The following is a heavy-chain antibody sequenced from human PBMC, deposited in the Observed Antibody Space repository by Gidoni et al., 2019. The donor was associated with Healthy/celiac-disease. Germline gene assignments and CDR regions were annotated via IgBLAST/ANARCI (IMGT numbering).Heavy chain of an antibody. D-gene: IGHD3-22*01. V-gene: IGHV3-21*01. CDR2: ISSSSSYI. CDR1: GFTFSSYS. CDR3: ARGYDSSGYSLGYYDY. J-gene: IGHJ4*02. Sequence: EVQLVESGGGLVKPGGSLRLSCAASGFTFSSYSMNWVRQAPGKGLEWVSSISSSSSYIYYADSVKGRFTISRDNAKNSLYLQMNSLRAEDTAVYYCARGYDSSGYSLGYYDYWGQGTLVTVSS.